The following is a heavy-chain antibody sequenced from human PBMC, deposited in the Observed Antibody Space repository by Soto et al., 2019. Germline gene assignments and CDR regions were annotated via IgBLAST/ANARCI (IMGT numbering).Heavy chain of an antibody. Sequence: QVQLQQWGAGLLKPSETLSLTCAVYGGSFSGYYWSWIRQPPGKGLEWIGEINHSGSTNYNPSLTSRVPISVDTSTNQFSLKLSSVPAADTAVYYCARGGYSYGRSYWYFDLWGRGTLVTVSS. V-gene: IGHV4-34*01. CDR2: INHSGST. J-gene: IGHJ2*01. D-gene: IGHD5-18*01. CDR1: GGSFSGYY. CDR3: ARGGYSYGRSYWYFDL.